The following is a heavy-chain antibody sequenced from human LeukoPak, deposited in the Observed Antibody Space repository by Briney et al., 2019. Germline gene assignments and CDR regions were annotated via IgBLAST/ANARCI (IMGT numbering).Heavy chain of an antibody. CDR1: GCTFRRYP. Sequence: AGSLTLTCVACGCTFRRYPMRWVRQPPGKGLEWVAAISGSGGNTYYADSVKGRFTISTETSKNTLYLQMNSLRAEDTAVHYCAACSGGSCYNWFDPWGQGTLVTVSS. J-gene: IGHJ5*02. CDR3: AACSGGSCYNWFDP. CDR2: ISGSGGNT. V-gene: IGHV3-23*01. D-gene: IGHD2-15*01.